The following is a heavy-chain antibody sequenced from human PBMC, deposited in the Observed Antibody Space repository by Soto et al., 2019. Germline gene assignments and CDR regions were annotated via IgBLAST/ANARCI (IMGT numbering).Heavy chain of an antibody. V-gene: IGHV4-4*02. D-gene: IGHD6-19*01. CDR2: IYHYENT. J-gene: IGHJ4*02. CDR3: ARHVAGYRSGIDY. CDR1: GGSFSGSDW. Sequence: SETLSLTCAVSGGSFSGSDWWSWVRQPPGKGLEWIGQIYHYENTNYNPSLKSRVTISVDKSKNHFSLKLTSVTAADTAVYYCARHVAGYRSGIDYWGQGTLVTVSS.